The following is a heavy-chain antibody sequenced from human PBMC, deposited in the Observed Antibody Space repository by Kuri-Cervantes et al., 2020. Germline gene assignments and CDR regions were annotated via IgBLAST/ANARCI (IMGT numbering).Heavy chain of an antibody. CDR2: INHIGST. Sequence: SETLSLTCAVYGGSFSGYYWIWIRQPPGKGLEWSEEINHIGSTNYNPSLKSRVTISVDTSKNPFSLKLSSVTAADTAVYYCARGKALGDIWGQGTMVTVSS. CDR1: GGSFSGYY. V-gene: IGHV4-34*01. J-gene: IGHJ3*02. CDR3: ARGKALGDI. D-gene: IGHD7-27*01.